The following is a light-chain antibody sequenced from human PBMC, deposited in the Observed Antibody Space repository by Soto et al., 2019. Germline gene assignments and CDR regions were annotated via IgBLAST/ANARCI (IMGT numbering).Light chain of an antibody. Sequence: QSALTQPPSASGSPGQSVTISCTGTSSDVGYYNYVSWYQQHPGKAPKLMIYEVTKRPSGVPDRFSGSKSGNTASLTVSGLQAEDEADYYCCSYAGSNIFVLFGGGTKLTVL. J-gene: IGLJ2*01. CDR3: CSYAGSNIFVL. CDR2: EVT. V-gene: IGLV2-8*01. CDR1: SSDVGYYNY.